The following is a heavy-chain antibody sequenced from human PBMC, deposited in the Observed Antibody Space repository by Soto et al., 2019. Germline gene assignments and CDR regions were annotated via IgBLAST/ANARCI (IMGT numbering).Heavy chain of an antibody. CDR1: GFTFSTYS. Sequence: EVQLVESGGGLVQPGGSLRVSCAASGFTFSTYSMNWVRQAPGKGLEWVSYMSSRSLTIYYTDSVKGRFTISRDNAKNSLYLQMNSLRDEDTAGYYCARGGSSSDNGMDVGGQGTTVTVSS. J-gene: IGHJ6*02. V-gene: IGHV3-48*02. CDR2: MSSRSLTI. CDR3: ARGGSSSDNGMDV. D-gene: IGHD6-6*01.